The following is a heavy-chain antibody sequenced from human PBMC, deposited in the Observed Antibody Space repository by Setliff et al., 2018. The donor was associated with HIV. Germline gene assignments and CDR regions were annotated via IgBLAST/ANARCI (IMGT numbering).Heavy chain of an antibody. V-gene: IGHV4-34*01. CDR2: INHSGST. CDR1: GGSFSDYY. J-gene: IGHJ6*02. CDR3: ARIFGDQGYYYGMDV. Sequence: NPSETLSLTCAVYGGSFSDYYWNWIRQPPGKGLEWIGEINHSGSTNYNPSLKSRVTISLDTSKNQFSLKLSSVTAADTAVYYCARIFGDQGYYYGMDVWGQGTTVTVSS. D-gene: IGHD3-3*01.